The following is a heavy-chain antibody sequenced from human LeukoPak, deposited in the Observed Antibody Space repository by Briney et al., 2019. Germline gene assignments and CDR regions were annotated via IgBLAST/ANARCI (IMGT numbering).Heavy chain of an antibody. CDR1: GFTFSSYW. J-gene: IGHJ6*02. D-gene: IGHD5-12*01. CDR3: ARGPFGYDFPFYYYYGMDV. V-gene: IGHV3-7*01. CDR2: IKQDGSEK. Sequence: GGSLRLSCAASGFTFSSYWMSWVRQAPGKGLEWVANIKQDGSEKYYVDSVKGRFTISRDNAKNSLYLQMNSLRAEDTAVYYCARGPFGYDFPFYYYYGMDVWGQGTTVTVPS.